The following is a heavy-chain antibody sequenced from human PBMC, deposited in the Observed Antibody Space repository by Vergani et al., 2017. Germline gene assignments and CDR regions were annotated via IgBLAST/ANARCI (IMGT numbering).Heavy chain of an antibody. CDR3: ARLLYYDSSGPLVLDY. CDR2: IDPSDSYT. Sequence: EVQLVQSGAEVKKPGESLRISCKGSGYSFTSYWISWVRQMPGKGLEWMGRIDPSDSYTNYSPSFQGHVTISAAKSISTAYLQWSSLKASDTAMYYCARLLYYDSSGPLVLDYWGQGTLVTVSS. D-gene: IGHD3-22*01. CDR1: GYSFTSYW. J-gene: IGHJ4*02. V-gene: IGHV5-10-1*01.